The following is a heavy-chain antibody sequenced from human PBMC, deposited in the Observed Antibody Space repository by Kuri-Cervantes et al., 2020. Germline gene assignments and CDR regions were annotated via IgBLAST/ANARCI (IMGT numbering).Heavy chain of an antibody. CDR2: INPNSGGT. CDR3: AREGGGTIQYYYYGMDV. Sequence: SVKVSCKASGYTFTGYYMHWVRQAPGQGLEWMGWINPNSGGTNYAQKFQGWVTMTRDTSISTAYMELSRLRSDDTAVYYCAREGGGTIQYYYYGMDVWGQGPTVTVSS. CDR1: GYTFTGYY. J-gene: IGHJ6*02. D-gene: IGHD3-3*01. V-gene: IGHV1-2*04.